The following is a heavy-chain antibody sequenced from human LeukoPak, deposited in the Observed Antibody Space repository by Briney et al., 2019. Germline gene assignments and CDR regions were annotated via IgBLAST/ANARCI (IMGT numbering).Heavy chain of an antibody. CDR2: ISGSGGST. J-gene: IGHJ4*02. CDR1: GFTFSSYA. CDR3: ARDGYGDKGGVSAD. D-gene: IGHD4-23*01. V-gene: IGHV3-23*01. Sequence: PGGSLRLSCAASGFTFSSYAMSWVRQAPGKGLEWVSAISGSGGSTYYADSVKGRFTISRDNSKNTLYLQMNSLRAEDTAVYYCARDGYGDKGGVSADWGQGTLVTVSS.